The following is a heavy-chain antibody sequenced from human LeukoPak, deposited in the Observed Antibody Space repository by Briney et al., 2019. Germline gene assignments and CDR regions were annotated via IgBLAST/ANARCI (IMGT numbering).Heavy chain of an antibody. CDR1: GYTFTSYG. V-gene: IGHV1-18*01. D-gene: IGHD4-11*01. CDR3: ARDIIGRACEVTVTSDY. Sequence: GASVKVSCKASGYTFTSYGISWVRQAPGQGLEWMGWISAYNGNTNYAQKLQGRVTMTTDTSTSTAYMELRSLRSDDTAVYYCARDIIGRACEVTVTSDYWGQGTLVTVSS. CDR2: ISAYNGNT. J-gene: IGHJ4*02.